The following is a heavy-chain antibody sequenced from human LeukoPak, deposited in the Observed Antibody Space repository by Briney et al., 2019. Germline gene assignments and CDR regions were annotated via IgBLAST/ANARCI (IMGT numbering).Heavy chain of an antibody. CDR3: ARDLYYYDRGGYSNCDH. CDR1: GFTFSSYS. Sequence: GGSLRLSCAASGFTFSSYSMEWVRQAPGKGLGWVSYISSSSSTIYYADSVKGRFTISRDNAKNSLYLQMNSLRDEDTAVYYCARDLYYYDRGGYSNCDHWGQRTLVTVSS. CDR2: ISSSSSTI. J-gene: IGHJ4*02. D-gene: IGHD3-22*01. V-gene: IGHV3-48*02.